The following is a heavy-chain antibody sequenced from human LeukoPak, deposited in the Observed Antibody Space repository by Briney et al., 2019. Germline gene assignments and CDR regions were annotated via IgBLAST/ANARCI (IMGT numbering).Heavy chain of an antibody. CDR2: INSDGSST. J-gene: IGHJ6*03. CDR1: GFTFSSYW. CDR3: ARGAYCSSTSCSPRLGRYYMDV. Sequence: GGSLRLSCVTSGFTFSSYWMHWVRQAPGKGLVWVSRINSDGSSTSYADSVKGRFTISRDNAKNTLYLQMNSLRAEDTAVYYCARGAYCSSTSCSPRLGRYYMDVWGKGTTVTVSS. V-gene: IGHV3-74*01. D-gene: IGHD2-2*01.